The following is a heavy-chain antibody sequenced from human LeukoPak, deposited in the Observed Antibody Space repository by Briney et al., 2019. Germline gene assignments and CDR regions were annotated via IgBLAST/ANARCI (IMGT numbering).Heavy chain of an antibody. CDR3: TRYYDILTGYAC. J-gene: IGHJ4*02. V-gene: IGHV3-73*01. CDR2: IRSKANSYAT. D-gene: IGHD3-9*01. CDR1: GFTFSSYA. Sequence: GGSLRLSCAASGFTFSSYAMSWVRQASGKGLEWVGRIRSKANSYATAYAASVKGRFTISRDDSKNTAYLQMNSLKTEDTAVYYCTRYYDILTGYACWGQGTLVTVSS.